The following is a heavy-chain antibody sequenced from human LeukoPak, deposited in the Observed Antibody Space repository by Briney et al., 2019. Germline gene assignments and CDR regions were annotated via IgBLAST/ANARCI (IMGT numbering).Heavy chain of an antibody. Sequence: PGGSLRVSCAASGFTLSDYAMTWVRQDPGKGLEWVSTISGSGGSTYYAGSVKGRFTISRDNSKNTLYLQMNSLRAEDTAVYYCAKLHNLNSDYWGQGTLVTVSS. V-gene: IGHV3-23*01. D-gene: IGHD1-14*01. J-gene: IGHJ4*02. CDR2: ISGSGGST. CDR1: GFTLSDYA. CDR3: AKLHNLNSDY.